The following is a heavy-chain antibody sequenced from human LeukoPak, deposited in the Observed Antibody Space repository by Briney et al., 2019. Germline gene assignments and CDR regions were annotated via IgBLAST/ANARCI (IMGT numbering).Heavy chain of an antibody. CDR1: GGSISSYY. CDR3: ARGGAGYSPFDY. D-gene: IGHD6-13*01. CDR2: IYYSGST. V-gene: IGHV4-59*01. Sequence: PSETLSLTCTVSGGSISSYYWSWIRQPPGKGLEWIGYIYYSGSTNYNPSLKSRVTISVDTSKNQFSLKLSSVTAADTAVYYCARGGAGYSPFDYWGQGTLVTVSS. J-gene: IGHJ4*02.